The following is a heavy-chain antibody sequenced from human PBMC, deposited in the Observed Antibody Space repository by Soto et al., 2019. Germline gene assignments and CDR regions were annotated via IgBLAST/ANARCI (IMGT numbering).Heavy chain of an antibody. J-gene: IGHJ6*02. CDR2: ISTRSDV. CDR3: AREKTAWPLAYGLEV. Sequence: PWGSLRLSCTASEFSLSTYSMNWVRQAPGKGLEWVSSISTRSDVYYADSVKGRFTIARDNAKNSLSLQMNSLSAEDTGVYYCAREKTAWPLAYGLEVWGQGTTVTVSS. D-gene: IGHD2-21*02. CDR1: EFSLSTYS. V-gene: IGHV3-21*03.